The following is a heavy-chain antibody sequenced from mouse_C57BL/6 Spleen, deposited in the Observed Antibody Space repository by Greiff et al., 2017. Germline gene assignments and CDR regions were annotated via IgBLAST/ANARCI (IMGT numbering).Heavy chain of an antibody. CDR3: ARQGNRGSYFDY. J-gene: IGHJ2*01. Sequence: EVKLMESGGGLVKPGGSLKLSCAASGFTFSSYTMSWVRQTPEKRLEWVATISGGGGNTYYPDSVKGRFTISRDNAKNTLYLQMSSLRSEDTALYYCARQGNRGSYFDYWGQGTTLTVSS. CDR1: GFTFSSYT. V-gene: IGHV5-9*01. CDR2: ISGGGGNT.